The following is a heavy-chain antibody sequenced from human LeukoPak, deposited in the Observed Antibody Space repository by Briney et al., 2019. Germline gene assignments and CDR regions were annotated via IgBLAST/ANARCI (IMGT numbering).Heavy chain of an antibody. CDR3: VLAYCGGDCSPAYWYFDL. CDR1: GYTLTELS. CDR2: IIPIFGTA. V-gene: IGHV1-69*06. Sequence: SVKVSCKVSGYTLTELSMHWVRQAPGQGLEWMGGIIPIFGTANYAQKFQGRVTITADRSTSTAYMELSSLRSEDTAVYYCVLAYCGGDCSPAYWYFDLWGRGTLVTVSS. J-gene: IGHJ2*01. D-gene: IGHD2-21*02.